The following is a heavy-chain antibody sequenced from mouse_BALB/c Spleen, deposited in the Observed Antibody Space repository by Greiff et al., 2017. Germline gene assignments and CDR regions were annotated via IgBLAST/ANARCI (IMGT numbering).Heavy chain of an antibody. Sequence: VQLQQSGAELVRPGTSVKVSCKASGYAFTNYLIEWVKQRPGQGLEWIGVINPGSGGTNYNEKFKGKATLTADKSYSTAYMQLSSLTSDDSEVYFCARSTTAYYFDYWGQGTTLTVSS. D-gene: IGHD1-2*01. V-gene: IGHV1-54*03. CDR3: ARSTTAYYFDY. CDR2: INPGSGGT. J-gene: IGHJ2*01. CDR1: GYAFTNYL.